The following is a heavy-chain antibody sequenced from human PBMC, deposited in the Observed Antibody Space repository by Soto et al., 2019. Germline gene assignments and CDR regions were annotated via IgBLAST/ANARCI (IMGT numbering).Heavy chain of an antibody. V-gene: IGHV1-18*01. D-gene: IGHD2-2*03. CDR3: ARDGVGYCISTSCLNWFAP. Sequence: QVQLVQSGAEVKKPGASVKVSCKASGYTFTSYGISWVRQAPGQGLEWMGWISAYNGNTNNAQKLQGRVTMTTDTSTSTAYMELRSLRSDDTAVYYCARDGVGYCISTSCLNWFAPWGQGTLVTVSS. CDR2: ISAYNGNT. J-gene: IGHJ5*02. CDR1: GYTFTSYG.